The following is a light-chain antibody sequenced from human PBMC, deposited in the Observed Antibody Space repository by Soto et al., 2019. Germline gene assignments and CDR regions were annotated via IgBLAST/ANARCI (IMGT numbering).Light chain of an antibody. Sequence: EIVLMQSPGTQSLSPGERATLSCRASQIINSDNLAWYQHKPGQAPRLLIYRASTRATGIPDRFSGGGSGTDFTLTISRLEPEDFAVYYCQQYDNSLFTFGPGTKVHIK. CDR3: QQYDNSLFT. V-gene: IGKV3-20*01. CDR1: QIINSDN. J-gene: IGKJ3*01. CDR2: RAS.